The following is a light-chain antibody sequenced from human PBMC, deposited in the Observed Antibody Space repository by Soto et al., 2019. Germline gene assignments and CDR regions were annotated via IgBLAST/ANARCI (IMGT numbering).Light chain of an antibody. J-gene: IGKJ4*01. Sequence: EIVLTQSPATLSLSPGKRATLSSRPSQGVSGSLACYQQKPGKAPRLLIYDASNRATGIPARFSGSGSGTDFTLTITSLEPEDFAVYYCQQRSNWPSTFGGGTKVEI. CDR1: QGVSGS. V-gene: IGKV3-11*01. CDR2: DAS. CDR3: QQRSNWPST.